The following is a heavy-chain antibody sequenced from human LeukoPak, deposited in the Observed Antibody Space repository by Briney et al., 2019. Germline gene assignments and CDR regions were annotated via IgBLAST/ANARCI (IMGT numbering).Heavy chain of an antibody. Sequence: PGGSLRLSCAASGFTFSSYAMSWVRQAPGKGLEWVSGISLDGATTYYAGSVEGRFTISRGNSKNTLYLQMNSLRAEDTAVYYCARGEAAGYSSGWYDYWGQGTLVTVSS. J-gene: IGHJ4*02. CDR3: ARGEAAGYSSGWYDY. D-gene: IGHD6-19*01. CDR1: GFTFSSYA. V-gene: IGHV3-23*01. CDR2: ISLDGATT.